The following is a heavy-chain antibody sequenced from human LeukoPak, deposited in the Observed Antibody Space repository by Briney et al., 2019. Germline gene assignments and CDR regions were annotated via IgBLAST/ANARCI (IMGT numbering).Heavy chain of an antibody. V-gene: IGHV1-8*01. J-gene: IGHJ4*02. D-gene: IGHD7-27*01. Sequence: ASVTVSCKASGYTFTSFDFNWVRQATGQGLEWMGWMKSNNGHTGYAQKFQGRVTMTRDTSISTAYMELSSLTFEDTAVYYCARGPPNWGMVGYWGQGTLVTVSS. CDR2: MKSNNGHT. CDR1: GYTFTSFD. CDR3: ARGPPNWGMVGY.